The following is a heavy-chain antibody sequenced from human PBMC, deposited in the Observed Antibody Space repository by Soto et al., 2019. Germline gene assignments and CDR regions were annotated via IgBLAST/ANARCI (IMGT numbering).Heavy chain of an antibody. J-gene: IGHJ6*02. V-gene: IGHV4-39*01. CDR3: SRLGGYCSTTTCYGYYAMDV. Sequence: TLSLTCTVSGGSLSSGPYSWGWIRQPPEKGLEWIGTFSYSGSTYYNPSLESRVTISVDTSKNQFSLKVSSVTAADTAMYYCSRLGGYCSTTTCYGYYAMDVWGQGTMVTVSS. CDR2: FSYSGST. D-gene: IGHD2-2*01. CDR1: GGSLSSGPYS.